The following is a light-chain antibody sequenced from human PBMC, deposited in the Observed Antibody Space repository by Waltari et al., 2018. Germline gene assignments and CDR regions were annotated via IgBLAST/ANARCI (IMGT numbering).Light chain of an antibody. Sequence: QSALTQPASVSGSPGHSITISCTGTSSDVGGYDYVSWYQQHPGKAPKLMIYDVSNRPSGVSNRFSGSKSGKTASLTISGLQAEDEADYYCNSYTSSSTLVFGGGTKLTVL. J-gene: IGLJ2*01. CDR2: DVS. V-gene: IGLV2-14*03. CDR1: SSDVGGYDY. CDR3: NSYTSSSTLV.